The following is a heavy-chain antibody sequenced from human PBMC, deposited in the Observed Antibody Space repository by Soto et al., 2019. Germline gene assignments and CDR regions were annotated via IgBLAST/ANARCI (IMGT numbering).Heavy chain of an antibody. D-gene: IGHD3-3*01. Sequence: SETLSLTCTVSGGSISSYYWSWIRQPPGKGLEWIGYIYYSGSTNYNPSLKSRVTISVDTSKNQFSLKLSSVTAADTAVYYCARVESHLEFDYWGQGTLVTVSS. J-gene: IGHJ4*02. CDR1: GGSISSYY. CDR3: ARVESHLEFDY. V-gene: IGHV4-59*01. CDR2: IYYSGST.